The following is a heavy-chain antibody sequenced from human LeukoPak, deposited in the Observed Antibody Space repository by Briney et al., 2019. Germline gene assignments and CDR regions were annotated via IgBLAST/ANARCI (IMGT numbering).Heavy chain of an antibody. J-gene: IGHJ5*02. CDR2: INPNSGGT. CDR3: ARGGYYDFWSGDSASTNWFDP. CDR1: GYTFSGYY. Sequence: ASVKVSCKASGYTFSGYYLHWVRQAPGQGLEWMGWINPNSGGTNYAQKLQGRVTMTRDTSISTAYMELSRLRSDDTAVYYCARGGYYDFWSGDSASTNWFDPWGQGTLVTVSS. D-gene: IGHD3-3*01. V-gene: IGHV1-2*02.